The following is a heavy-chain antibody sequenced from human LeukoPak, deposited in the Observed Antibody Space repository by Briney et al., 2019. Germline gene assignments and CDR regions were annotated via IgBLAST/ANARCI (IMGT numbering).Heavy chain of an antibody. V-gene: IGHV3-23*01. CDR1: GFTFTNYA. J-gene: IGHJ4*02. D-gene: IGHD6-13*01. CDR3: AGADTGSWDFGR. CDR2: ITGGGDST. Sequence: GGSLRLSCVGTGFTFTNYAINWVRRAPGKGLEWVSSITGGGDSTYPADSVKGRFTISRDNSKNTVYLQMNSLRADDTAVYYCAGADTGSWDFGRGAQGTLVTVSS.